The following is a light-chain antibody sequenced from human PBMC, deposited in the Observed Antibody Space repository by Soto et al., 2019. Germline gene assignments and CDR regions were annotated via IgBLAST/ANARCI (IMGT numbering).Light chain of an antibody. J-gene: IGLJ1*01. CDR2: GNN. CDR3: QSFDSSLSGPCV. CDR1: SSNIGAGYD. V-gene: IGLV1-40*01. Sequence: QSVLMQPPSVSGAPGQRVTISCTGSSSNIGAGYDVHWYQHLPGAAPKLLIFGNNNRPSGVPDRFSGSKSGASASLAITGLQAEDEAHYYCQSFDSSLSGPCVFGTGTKVTVL.